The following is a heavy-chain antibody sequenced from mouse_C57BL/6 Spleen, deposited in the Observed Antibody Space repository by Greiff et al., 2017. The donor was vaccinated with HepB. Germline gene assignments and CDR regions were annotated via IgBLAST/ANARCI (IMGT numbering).Heavy chain of an antibody. CDR3: ARGACDY. CDR2: IYPGSGST. Sequence: VQRVESGAELVKPGASVKMSCKASGYTFTSYWITWVKQRPGQGLEWIGDIYPGSGSTNYNEKFKSKATLTVDTSSSTAYMQLSSLTSEDSAVYYCARGACDYWGQGTTLTVSS. CDR1: GYTFTSYW. J-gene: IGHJ2*01. V-gene: IGHV1-55*01.